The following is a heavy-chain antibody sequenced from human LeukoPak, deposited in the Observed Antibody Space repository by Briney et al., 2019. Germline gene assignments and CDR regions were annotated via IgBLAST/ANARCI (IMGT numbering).Heavy chain of an antibody. J-gene: IGHJ5*02. Sequence: ASVKVSCKASGGTFSSYAISWVRQAPGQGLEWMGRIIPILSIANYAQKFQGRVTITADKSTSTAYMELSSLRSEDTAVYYCARLGYGSGSYVSNWFDPWGQGTLVTVSS. D-gene: IGHD3-10*01. V-gene: IGHV1-69*04. CDR1: GGTFSSYA. CDR2: IIPILSIA. CDR3: ARLGYGSGSYVSNWFDP.